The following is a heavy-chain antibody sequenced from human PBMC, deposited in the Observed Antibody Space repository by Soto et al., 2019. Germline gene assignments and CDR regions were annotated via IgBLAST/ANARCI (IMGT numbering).Heavy chain of an antibody. Sequence: EVQLVESGGGLVQPGGSLRLSCTASGFTFSTYEMNWVRQAPGKGLEWLSEISSGGSTIFYADSVKGRFIISRDNAKNSLYLQMNSLRVEDTAVYYCAGKGHYNWFDPWGQGTLVTVSS. CDR2: ISSGGSTI. V-gene: IGHV3-48*03. CDR1: GFTFSTYE. CDR3: AGKGHYNWFDP. J-gene: IGHJ5*02.